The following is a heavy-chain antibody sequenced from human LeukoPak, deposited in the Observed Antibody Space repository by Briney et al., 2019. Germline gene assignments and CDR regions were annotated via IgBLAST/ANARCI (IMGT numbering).Heavy chain of an antibody. J-gene: IGHJ4*02. V-gene: IGHV4-59*08. D-gene: IGHD6-13*01. CDR2: MYYSGSA. Sequence: SETLSLTCTVSGGSITDYYWSWIRHSSGKGLEWIGYMYYSGSAYYSPSLKTRVTISVDTSKNQFSLKLTSVTAADTAVYYCARSTFSSNWNLWGQGTLVTVSS. CDR3: ARSTFSSNWNL. CDR1: GGSITDYY.